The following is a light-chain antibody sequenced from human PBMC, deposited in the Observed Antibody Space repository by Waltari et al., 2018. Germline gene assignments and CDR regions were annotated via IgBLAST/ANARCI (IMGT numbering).Light chain of an antibody. J-gene: IGKJ4*01. Sequence: IQLTQSPSSLSASVGDRVTITCRASQGICSSLAWYQQTPGKAPKLLIYAASTLQSGVPSRFSGSGSGTDFTLTISSLQPEDFATYYCQQLDTYPLTFGGGTKVEIK. CDR3: QQLDTYPLT. CDR2: AAS. CDR1: QGICSS. V-gene: IGKV1-9*01.